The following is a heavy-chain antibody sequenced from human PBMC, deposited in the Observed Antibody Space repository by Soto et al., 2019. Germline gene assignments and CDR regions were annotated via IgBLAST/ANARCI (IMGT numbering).Heavy chain of an antibody. D-gene: IGHD3-10*01. V-gene: IGHV4-34*01. CDR1: CGSFRGYY. J-gene: IGHJ6*01. CDR2: INHSGTS. CDR3: ARGEITLLGGIDV. Sequence: PSETLSLTCTVSCGSFRGYYWGWVRQAQGKGLEWIGEINHSGTSHYHPSLKSRVTTSVPTSKDQASPKVNSVTPADKDVYYCARGEITLLGGIDVWGQGITGTGSS.